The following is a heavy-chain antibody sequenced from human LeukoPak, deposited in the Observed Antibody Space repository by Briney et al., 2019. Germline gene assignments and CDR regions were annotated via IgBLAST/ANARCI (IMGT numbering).Heavy chain of an antibody. D-gene: IGHD6-13*01. CDR2: ISSSSSYI. Sequence: GGSLRLSCAASGFTLSSYSMNWVRQAPGKGLEWVSSISSSSSYIYYADSVKGRFTISRDNAKNSLYLQMNSLRAEDTAVYYCARDRFQYSSSVDYWGQGTLVTVSS. J-gene: IGHJ4*02. V-gene: IGHV3-21*01. CDR1: GFTLSSYS. CDR3: ARDRFQYSSSVDY.